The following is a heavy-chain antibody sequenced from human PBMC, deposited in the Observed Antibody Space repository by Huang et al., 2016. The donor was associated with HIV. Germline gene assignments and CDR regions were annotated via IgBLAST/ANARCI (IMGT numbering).Heavy chain of an antibody. CDR1: GFSFLSSG. Sequence: QVQLVESGGGVVQPGRSLRLSCAASGFSFLSSGLHWVRQARGKGLEVVSFKSYDGRKKYYADSGKGRFTIARDNSKNTLYLQMNRLGAEDTAVFYCTKDHGLRYLDWAHFDYWGQGTLVTVSS. J-gene: IGHJ4*01. CDR2: KSYDGRKK. D-gene: IGHD3-9*01. V-gene: IGHV3-30*18. CDR3: TKDHGLRYLDWAHFDY.